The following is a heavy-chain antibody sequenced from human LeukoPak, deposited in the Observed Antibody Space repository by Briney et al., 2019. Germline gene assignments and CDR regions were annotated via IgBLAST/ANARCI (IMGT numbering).Heavy chain of an antibody. CDR3: ARLLGWSGPINWFDP. J-gene: IGHJ5*02. V-gene: IGHV4-59*08. CDR1: GGSISSYY. CDR2: IYYSGVT. Sequence: KPSETLSLPCTVSGGSISSYYWSWIRQPPGKGLEWIGGIYYSGVTNYNPSLKSRVTISVGTSKNHFSLKLTSVTAADTAGYYCARLLGWSGPINWFDPWGRGTLVTVSS. D-gene: IGHD3-3*01.